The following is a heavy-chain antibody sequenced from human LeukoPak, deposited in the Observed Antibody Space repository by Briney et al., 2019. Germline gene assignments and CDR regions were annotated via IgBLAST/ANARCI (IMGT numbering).Heavy chain of an antibody. CDR3: ARDFYYGSGSYPDNWFDP. J-gene: IGHJ5*02. V-gene: IGHV4-4*07. CDR1: GGSISSYY. Sequence: SETLSLTCTVSGGSISSYYWSWIRQPAGKGLEWIGRIYTSGSTNYNPSLKSRVTMSVDTSKNQFSLKLSSVTAADTAVYYCARDFYYGSGSYPDNWFDPWGQGTLVTVSS. CDR2: IYTSGST. D-gene: IGHD3-10*01.